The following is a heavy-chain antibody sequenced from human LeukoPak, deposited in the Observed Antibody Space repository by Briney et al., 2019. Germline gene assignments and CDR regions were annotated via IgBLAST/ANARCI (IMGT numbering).Heavy chain of an antibody. CDR3: TRDFQNRKWYDGPGYYFDF. CDR1: GYTFTDYD. J-gene: IGHJ4*02. CDR2: IHLNSGGT. V-gene: IGHV1-2*02. D-gene: IGHD2-15*01. Sequence: GASVKVSCKASGYTFTDYDIHWVRQAPGQGLQWVGCIHLNSGGTNYAQKFQDRVTMTADTSITTAYMELTRLRSDDTAVYYCTRDFQNRKWYDGPGYYFDFWGQGTLVTVSS.